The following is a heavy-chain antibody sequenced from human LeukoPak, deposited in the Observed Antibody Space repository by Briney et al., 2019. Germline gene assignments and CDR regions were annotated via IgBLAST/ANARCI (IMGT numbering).Heavy chain of an antibody. Sequence: SETLSLTCTVSGGSISSYYWNWIRQPLGKGLEWIGYIYYSGSTNYNPSLKSRLTISIDTSKNQFSLKLRSVTAADTAVFYCARGGSGSSWYPFDYWGQGTLVTVSS. V-gene: IGHV4-59*01. CDR1: GGSISSYY. CDR2: IYYSGST. CDR3: ARGGSGSSWYPFDY. J-gene: IGHJ4*02. D-gene: IGHD6-13*01.